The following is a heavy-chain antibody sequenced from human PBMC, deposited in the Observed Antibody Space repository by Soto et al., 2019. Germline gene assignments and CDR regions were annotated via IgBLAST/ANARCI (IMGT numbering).Heavy chain of an antibody. V-gene: IGHV3-53*01. CDR3: ARDSASDCSSTSCYTPDYYYGMDV. J-gene: IGHJ6*02. CDR2: IYSGGST. Sequence: EVQLVESGGGLIQPGGSLRLSCAASGFTVSSNYMSWVRQAPGKGLEWVSVIYSGGSTYYADSVKGRFTISRDNSKNTLYLQMNSLRAEDTAVYYCARDSASDCSSTSCYTPDYYYGMDVWGQGTTVTVSS. D-gene: IGHD2-2*02. CDR1: GFTVSSNY.